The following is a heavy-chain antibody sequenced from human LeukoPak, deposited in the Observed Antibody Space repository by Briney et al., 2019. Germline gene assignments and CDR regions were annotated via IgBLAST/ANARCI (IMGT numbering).Heavy chain of an antibody. CDR3: ASWVTFGGVIAAGYFDL. D-gene: IGHD3-16*02. J-gene: IGHJ2*01. CDR2: IYYSGST. Sequence: KASETLSLTCTVSGGSISSSSYYWGWIRQPPGKGLEWIGSIYYSGSTYYNPSLKSRVTISVDTSKNQFSLKLSSVTAADTAVYYCASWVTFGGVIAAGYFDLWGRGTLVTVSS. CDR1: GGSISSSSYY. V-gene: IGHV4-39*01.